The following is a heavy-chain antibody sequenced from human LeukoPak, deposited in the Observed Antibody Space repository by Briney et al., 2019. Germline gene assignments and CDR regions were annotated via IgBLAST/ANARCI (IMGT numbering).Heavy chain of an antibody. CDR1: DGSLSGYY. J-gene: IGHJ4*02. CDR2: INHSGST. D-gene: IGHD1-26*01. V-gene: IGHV4-34*01. Sequence: SETLSLTCAVSDGSLSGYYWGWIRQPPGKGLEWIGEINHSGSTNYNPSLKSRVSISIDTSKNQFSLNLTSVTAADTAVYYCASRGRWGQGTLVTVSS. CDR3: ASRGR.